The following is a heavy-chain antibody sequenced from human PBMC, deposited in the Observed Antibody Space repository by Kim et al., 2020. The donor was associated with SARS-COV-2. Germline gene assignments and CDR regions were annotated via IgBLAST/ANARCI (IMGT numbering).Heavy chain of an antibody. CDR3: ARGGSYSFEY. D-gene: IGHD5-12*01. V-gene: IGHV3-7*01. J-gene: IGHJ4*02. CDR1: GFTFTTYW. Sequence: WGSLRLSCAASGFTFTTYWMRWVRQAPGKGLEWVADLNQDGSEKFYVDSVRGRFTISRDNAKNSLFLQMNSLRAEDTAVYYCARGGSYSFEYWGQGTLVTVSS. CDR2: LNQDGSEK.